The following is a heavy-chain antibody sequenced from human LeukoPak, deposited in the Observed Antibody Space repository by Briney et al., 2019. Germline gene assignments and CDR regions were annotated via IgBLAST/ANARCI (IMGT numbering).Heavy chain of an antibody. CDR2: IYYSGST. D-gene: IGHD4-17*01. V-gene: IGHV4-31*03. J-gene: IGHJ4*02. Sequence: PSQTLFLTCTVSGGSISSGGYYWSWIRQHPGKGLEWIGYIYYSGSTYYNPSLKSRVTISVDTSKNQFSLKLSSVTAADTAVYYCAREVTTSGAVYFDYWGQGTLVTVSS. CDR1: GGSISSGGYY. CDR3: AREVTTSGAVYFDY.